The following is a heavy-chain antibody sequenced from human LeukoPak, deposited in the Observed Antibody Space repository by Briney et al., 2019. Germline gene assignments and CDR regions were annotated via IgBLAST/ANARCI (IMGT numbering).Heavy chain of an antibody. V-gene: IGHV3-23*01. J-gene: IGHJ4*02. CDR3: AKDDWQWLPQGDDY. CDR2: ISGSGGST. D-gene: IGHD6-19*01. Sequence: PGGSLRLSCAASGFTFSSYAVSWVRQAPGKGLEWVSAISGSGGSTYYADSVKGRFTISRDNSKNTLYLQMNSLRAEDTAVYYCAKDDWQWLPQGDDYWGQGTLVTVSS. CDR1: GFTFSSYA.